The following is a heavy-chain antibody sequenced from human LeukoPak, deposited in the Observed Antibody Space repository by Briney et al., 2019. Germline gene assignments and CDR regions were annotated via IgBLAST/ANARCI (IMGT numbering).Heavy chain of an antibody. V-gene: IGHV4-30-4*01. CDR2: IYYSGST. Sequence: SQTLSLTCTVSGGSISSGDYYWSWIRQPPGKGLEWIGYIYYSGSTYYNPSLKSRVTISVDTSKNQFSLKLSPVTAADTAVYYCARDRGITIFGVSNAFDIWGQGTMVTVSS. CDR3: ARDRGITIFGVSNAFDI. D-gene: IGHD3-3*01. J-gene: IGHJ3*02. CDR1: GGSISSGDYY.